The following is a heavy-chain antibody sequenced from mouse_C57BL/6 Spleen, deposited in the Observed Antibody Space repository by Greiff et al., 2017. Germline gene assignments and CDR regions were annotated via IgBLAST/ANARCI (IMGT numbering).Heavy chain of an antibody. J-gene: IGHJ3*01. CDR2: INPNNGGT. CDR1: GYTFTDYN. D-gene: IGHD2-4*01. V-gene: IGHV1-22*01. Sequence: EVQVVESGPELVKPGASVKMSCKASGYTFTDYNMHWVKQSHGKSLEWIGYINPNNGGTSYNQKFKGKATLPVDKYSSTAYLELRSLTSEDSAVYYCARPGYYDYGGWFAYWGQGTLVTVSA. CDR3: ARPGYYDYGGWFAY.